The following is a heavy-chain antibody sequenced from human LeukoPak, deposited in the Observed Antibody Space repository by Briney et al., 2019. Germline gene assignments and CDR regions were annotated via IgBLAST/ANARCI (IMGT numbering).Heavy chain of an antibody. V-gene: IGHV1-18*01. D-gene: IGHD6-19*01. CDR3: ARDHPWYSRGWHRFSAFDI. CDR2: ISAYNGNT. CDR1: GYTFTSYG. Sequence: ASVKVSCKASGYTFTSYGISWVRQAPGQGLEWMGWISAYNGNTNYAQKLQGRVTMTTDTSTSTAYMELRSLRSDDTAVYYCARDHPWYSRGWHRFSAFDIWGQGTMVTVSS. J-gene: IGHJ3*02.